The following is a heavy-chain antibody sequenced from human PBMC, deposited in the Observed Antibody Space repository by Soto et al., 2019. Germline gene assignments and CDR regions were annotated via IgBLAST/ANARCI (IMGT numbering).Heavy chain of an antibody. Sequence: SETLSLTCNVSGDSINGYYWSWIRQPPGKGLEWIGCIYSSGSTKYSPSLRSRVSMSIDTPKSQFSLKLRSVTAADTAIYYCARARYYGAKNDFWGQGTLVTVSS. CDR2: IYSSGST. D-gene: IGHD3-16*01. V-gene: IGHV4-59*01. CDR3: ARARYYGAKNDF. J-gene: IGHJ4*02. CDR1: GDSINGYY.